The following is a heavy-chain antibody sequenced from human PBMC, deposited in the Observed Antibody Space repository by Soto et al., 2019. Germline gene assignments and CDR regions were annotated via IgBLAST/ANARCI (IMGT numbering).Heavy chain of an antibody. CDR3: ARTVCSGGSCYSDY. CDR1: GSTFSSYS. J-gene: IGHJ4*02. Sequence: EVQLVESGGGLVQPGGSLRLSCAASGSTFSSYSMNWVRQAPGKGLERVSYISSSSSTIYYADSVKGRFTISRDNAKNSLYLQMNSLRDEDTAVYYCARTVCSGGSCYSDYWGQGTLVTVSS. D-gene: IGHD2-15*01. V-gene: IGHV3-48*02. CDR2: ISSSSSTI.